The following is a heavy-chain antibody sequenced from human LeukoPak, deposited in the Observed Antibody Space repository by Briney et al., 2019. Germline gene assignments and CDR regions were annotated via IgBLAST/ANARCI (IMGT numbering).Heavy chain of an antibody. V-gene: IGHV4-61*02. D-gene: IGHD3-22*01. CDR1: GPSISSGSYY. CDR2: IYTSGST. J-gene: IGHJ6*02. CDR3: ARTSSGVSDGMDV. Sequence: PSETLSLTCTVSGPSISSGSYYWRWLRQPAGKGLEWIGRIYTSGSTNYNPSLWSRVTISVDTSKNQFSLKLSSVTAADTAVYYCARTSSGVSDGMDVWGQGTTVTVSS.